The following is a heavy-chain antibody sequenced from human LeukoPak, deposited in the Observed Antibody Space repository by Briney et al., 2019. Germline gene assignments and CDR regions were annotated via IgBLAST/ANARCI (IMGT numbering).Heavy chain of an antibody. V-gene: IGHV3-23*01. J-gene: IGHJ4*02. D-gene: IGHD1-26*01. CDR1: GFSFSNYA. CDR2: ISGSGGST. Sequence: GGSLRLSCAASGFSFSNYAMSWVRQAPGKGLEWVSGISGSGGSTYYADSVKGRFTISRDNSKNTLYLQLNSLRAEDTALYYCAKVKEEHQRGYYFDYWGQGTLVTVSS. CDR3: AKVKEEHQRGYYFDY.